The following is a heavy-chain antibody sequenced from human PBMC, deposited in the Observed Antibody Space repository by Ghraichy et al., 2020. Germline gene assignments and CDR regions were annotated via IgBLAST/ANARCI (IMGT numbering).Heavy chain of an antibody. CDR1: GFTFSSYG. J-gene: IGHJ6*02. CDR2: ISYDGSNK. CDR3: AKDRMGGYDFWSGYYTAYYYGMDV. D-gene: IGHD3-3*01. Sequence: GGSLRLSCAASGFTFSSYGMHWVRQAPGKGLEWVAVISYDGSNKYYADSVKGRFTISRDNSKNTLYLQMNSLRAEDTAVYYCAKDRMGGYDFWSGYYTAYYYGMDVWGQGTTVTVSS. V-gene: IGHV3-30*18.